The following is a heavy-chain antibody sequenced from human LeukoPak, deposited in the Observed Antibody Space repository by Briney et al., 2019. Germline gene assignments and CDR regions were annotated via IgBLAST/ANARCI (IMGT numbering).Heavy chain of an antibody. CDR2: IYYSGST. D-gene: IGHD4-11*01. CDR1: GGSISSYY. Sequence: ESSETLSLTCTVSGGSISSYYWSWIRQPPGKGLEWIGYIYYSGSTNYNPSLKSRVTISVDTSKNQFSLKLSSVTAADTAVYYCARHARDYLPNWFDPWGQGTLVTVSS. CDR3: ARHARDYLPNWFDP. V-gene: IGHV4-59*08. J-gene: IGHJ5*02.